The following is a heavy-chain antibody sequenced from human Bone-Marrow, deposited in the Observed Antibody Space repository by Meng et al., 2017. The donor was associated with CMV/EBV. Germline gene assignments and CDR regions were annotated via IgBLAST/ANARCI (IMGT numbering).Heavy chain of an antibody. V-gene: IGHV3-30*02. CDR1: GFTFSSYG. CDR3: AKVGDIVVVPAANCFDY. J-gene: IGHJ4*02. D-gene: IGHD2-2*01. Sequence: GESLKISCAASGFTFSSYGMHWVRQAPGKGLEWVAFIRYDGSNKYYADSVKGRFTISRDNSKNTLYLQMNSLRAEDTAVYYCAKVGDIVVVPAANCFDYWGQGTLVTVSS. CDR2: IRYDGSNK.